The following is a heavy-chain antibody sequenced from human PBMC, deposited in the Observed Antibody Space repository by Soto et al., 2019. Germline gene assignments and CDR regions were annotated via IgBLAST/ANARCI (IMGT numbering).Heavy chain of an antibody. CDR3: AYIGSGGYNHGSYYYGMDV. Sequence: SETLSLTCTVSGGSISSSSYYWGWIRQPPGKGLEWIGSIFYSGSTYYNPSLKSRVTISVDTSKNQFSLKLSSVTAADTAVYYCAYIGSGGYNHGSYYYGMDVLGHGTTLTVSS. V-gene: IGHV4-39*01. D-gene: IGHD5-18*01. J-gene: IGHJ6*02. CDR2: IFYSGST. CDR1: GGSISSSSYY.